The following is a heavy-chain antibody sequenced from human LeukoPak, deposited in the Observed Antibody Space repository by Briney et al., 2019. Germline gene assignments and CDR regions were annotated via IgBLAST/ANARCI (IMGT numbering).Heavy chain of an antibody. Sequence: SETLSLTCTVSGGSISSYYWSWLRQPPGKGLEWIGYIYYSGSTNYNPSLKSRVTISVDTSKNQFSLKLSSVTAADTAVYYCAGVGGSSEGFDYWGQGTLVTVSS. J-gene: IGHJ4*02. CDR3: AGVGGSSEGFDY. CDR1: GGSISSYY. D-gene: IGHD1-26*01. V-gene: IGHV4-59*01. CDR2: IYYSGST.